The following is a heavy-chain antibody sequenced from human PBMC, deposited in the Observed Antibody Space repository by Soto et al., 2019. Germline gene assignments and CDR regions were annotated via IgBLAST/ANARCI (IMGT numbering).Heavy chain of an antibody. D-gene: IGHD6-13*01. J-gene: IGHJ4*02. CDR3: AREGSSSSTWYYFDY. V-gene: IGHV4-4*02. Sequence: QVQLQESGPGLVEPSGTLSLTCAVSGGSISSINWWSWVRQPPGKGLEWIGKIYHSESTNYNPSRKIRSTITVDKSKNQFSLKLNSVTAADTAVYFCAREGSSSSTWYYFDYWGQGTLVTVSS. CDR2: IYHSEST. CDR1: GGSISSINW.